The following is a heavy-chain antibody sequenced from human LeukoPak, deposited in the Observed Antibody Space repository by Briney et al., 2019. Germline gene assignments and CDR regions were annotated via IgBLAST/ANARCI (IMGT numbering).Heavy chain of an antibody. CDR2: ISGSGGST. D-gene: IGHD2-15*01. CDR1: GFTFSSYA. Sequence: PGGSLRLSCAASGFTFSSYAMSWVRQAPGKGLEWVSAISGSGGSTYYADSVKGRFTISRDNSKNTLYLQVNSLRAEDTAVYYCARRLVVVAATPDYWGQGTLVTVSS. J-gene: IGHJ4*02. CDR3: ARRLVVVAATPDY. V-gene: IGHV3-23*01.